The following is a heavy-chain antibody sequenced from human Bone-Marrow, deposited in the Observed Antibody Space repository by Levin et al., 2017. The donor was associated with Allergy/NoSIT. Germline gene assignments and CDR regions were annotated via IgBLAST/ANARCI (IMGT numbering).Heavy chain of an antibody. CDR1: GYSVTGYY. J-gene: IGHJ4*02. CDR3: AREYCSETSCYFYFDF. CDR2: INPGVGST. D-gene: IGHD2-2*01. V-gene: IGHV1-46*01. Sequence: GESLKISCKASGYSVTGYYLHWLRQAPGQGFQWMGMINPGVGSTTYAQEFQGRVTMTRDASTSTVYMELSSLRSADSALYFCAREYCSETSCYFYFDFWGQGTLVTVSS.